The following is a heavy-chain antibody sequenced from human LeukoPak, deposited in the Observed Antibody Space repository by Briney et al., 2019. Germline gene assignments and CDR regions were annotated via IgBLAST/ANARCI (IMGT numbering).Heavy chain of an antibody. CDR3: ATGPRPTYCSSTSCRDAFDI. CDR1: GYTFTSYG. J-gene: IGHJ3*02. V-gene: IGHV1-24*01. D-gene: IGHD2-2*01. Sequence: ASVKVSCKASGYTFTSYGISWVRQAPGKGLEWMGGFDPEDGETIYAQKFQGRVTMTEDTSTDTAYMELSSLRSEDTAVYYCATGPRPTYCSSTSCRDAFDIWGQGTMVTVSS. CDR2: FDPEDGET.